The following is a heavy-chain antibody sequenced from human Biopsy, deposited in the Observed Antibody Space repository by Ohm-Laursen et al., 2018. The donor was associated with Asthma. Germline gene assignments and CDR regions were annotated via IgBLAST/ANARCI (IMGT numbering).Heavy chain of an antibody. CDR2: ISWNSGNI. V-gene: IGHV3-9*01. Sequence: SLRLSCTASGFSFDDCAMHWVRQAPGKGLEWVSSISWNSGNIDYADSVKGRFTISRDNAKNSLYLQMQSLRPEDTAFYYCSKSADYYDSTDYLDFWGRGTLVTVSS. J-gene: IGHJ4*01. CDR3: SKSADYYDSTDYLDF. CDR1: GFSFDDCA. D-gene: IGHD3-22*01.